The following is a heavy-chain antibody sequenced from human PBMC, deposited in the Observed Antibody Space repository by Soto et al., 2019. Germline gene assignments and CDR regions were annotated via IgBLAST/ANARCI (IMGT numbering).Heavy chain of an antibody. CDR2: ISGNGAGT. V-gene: IGHV3-23*01. CDR1: GFTFSNYA. Sequence: GGSLRLSCAASGFTFSNYAMSWVRQAPGKGLEWVSAISGNGAGTYYADSVKGRFTISRDNSKNTLYLQMNSLRAEDTAVYYCAKDLQSWPLHFDYRGKGTLVTVSS. CDR3: AKDLQSWPLHFDY. J-gene: IGHJ4*02.